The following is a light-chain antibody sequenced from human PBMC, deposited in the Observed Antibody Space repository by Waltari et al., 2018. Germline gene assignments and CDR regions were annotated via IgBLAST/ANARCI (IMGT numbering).Light chain of an antibody. V-gene: IGLV1-44*01. CDR2: ANY. CDR3: ATWDDSLSGRV. CDR1: TSNIGTNT. J-gene: IGLJ3*02. Sequence: QSVLTQPPSTSGTPGQRVTISCSGSTSNIGTNTVTRYQVLPGTAPKTVIFANYHRPSGVPDRFSASKSGTSASLVISGLQSEDEADYFCATWDDSLSGRVFGGGTKVTVL.